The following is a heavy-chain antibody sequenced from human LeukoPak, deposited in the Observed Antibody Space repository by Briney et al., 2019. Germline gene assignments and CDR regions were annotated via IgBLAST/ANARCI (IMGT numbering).Heavy chain of an antibody. CDR3: ARDSGGPYYYDSSGYYPQPRRYYFDY. D-gene: IGHD3-22*01. Sequence: SVKVSCKASGGTFSSYAISWVRQAPGQGLEWMGGIIPIFGTVTYAQKFQGRVTITTDESTSTAYMELSSLRSEDTAVYYCARDSGGPYYYDSSGYYPQPRRYYFDYWGQGTLVTVSS. J-gene: IGHJ4*02. V-gene: IGHV1-69*05. CDR1: GGTFSSYA. CDR2: IIPIFGTV.